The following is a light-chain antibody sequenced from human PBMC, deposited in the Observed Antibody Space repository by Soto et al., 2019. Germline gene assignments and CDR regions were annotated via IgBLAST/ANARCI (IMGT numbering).Light chain of an antibody. CDR2: GAS. CDR1: QSISSSY. V-gene: IGKV3D-7*01. J-gene: IGKJ5*01. Sequence: EVVLTQSPATLSLSPGEGATLSCRVSQSISSSYLSWYQQRPGQAPRLLIYGASTRATGIPAWFSGSGRGSGTDFALTVSSLQPEDFAVYYCQQDYNLPITFGQGTRLEIK. CDR3: QQDYNLPIT.